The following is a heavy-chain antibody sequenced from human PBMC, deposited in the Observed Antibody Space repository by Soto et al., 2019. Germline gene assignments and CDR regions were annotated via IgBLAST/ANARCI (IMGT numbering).Heavy chain of an antibody. Sequence: PSETLSLTCTVSGGSISGYYWSWIRQPPGKGLEGIGNVYYSGGAKYNPSVKRRVYMSVDTSKNQFSLNLSSVTAADTAVYYCTRDGDGRMTTNPYYYYGMDVWGPGITVTVSS. CDR3: TRDGDGRMTTNPYYYYGMDV. D-gene: IGHD2-21*02. J-gene: IGHJ6*02. V-gene: IGHV4-59*01. CDR1: GGSISGYY. CDR2: VYYSGGA.